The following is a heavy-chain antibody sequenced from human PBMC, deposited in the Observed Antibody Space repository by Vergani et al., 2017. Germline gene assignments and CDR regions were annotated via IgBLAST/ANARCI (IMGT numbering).Heavy chain of an antibody. CDR3: ARSRIYYGAGSPDY. CDR2: VSFRGDT. D-gene: IGHD3-10*01. J-gene: IGHJ4*02. CDR1: GASVNSYY. V-gene: IGHV4-59*02. Sequence: QAQLQESGPGLVKPSETLSLTCTVSGASVNSYYWSWIRQPPGKGLEWMGYVSFRGDTLYDPSVKGRMTISLNTSSNQFSLYLTSVTAADTAVYYCARSRIYYGAGSPDYWSQGTLVTVSS.